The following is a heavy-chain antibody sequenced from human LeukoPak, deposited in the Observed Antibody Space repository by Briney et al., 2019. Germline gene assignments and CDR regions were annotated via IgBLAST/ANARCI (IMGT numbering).Heavy chain of an antibody. CDR3: AKGRTMIVVVKGGDRGYYFDY. D-gene: IGHD3-22*01. V-gene: IGHV3-7*01. CDR2: IKQDGSEK. J-gene: IGHJ4*02. Sequence: GGSLRLSCAASGFTFSSYWMSWVRQAPGKGLEWVANIKQDGSEKYYVDSVKGRFTISRDNAKNSLYLQMNSLRAEDTAVYYCAKGRTMIVVVKGGDRGYYFDYWGQGTLVTVSS. CDR1: GFTFSSYW.